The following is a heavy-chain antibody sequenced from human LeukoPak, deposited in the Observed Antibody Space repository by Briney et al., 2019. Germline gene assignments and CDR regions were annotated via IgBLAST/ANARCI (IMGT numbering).Heavy chain of an antibody. J-gene: IGHJ5*02. CDR3: AREGGKGWFDP. CDR1: GYTFAHYG. D-gene: IGHD1-26*01. Sequence: ASVKVSCKTSGYTFAHYGISWVRQAPGQGLEWMGWINPNSGGTNYAQKFQGRVTMTRDTSISTAYMELSRLRSDDTAVYYCAREGGKGWFDPWGQGTLVTVSS. CDR2: INPNSGGT. V-gene: IGHV1-2*02.